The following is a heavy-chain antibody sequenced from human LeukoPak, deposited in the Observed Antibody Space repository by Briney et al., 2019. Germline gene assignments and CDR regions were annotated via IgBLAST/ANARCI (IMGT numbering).Heavy chain of an antibody. CDR1: GGTFSSYA. D-gene: IGHD2-2*01. V-gene: IGHV1-69*13. CDR3: ARDEGVVVPAASLAYYYYMDV. J-gene: IGHJ6*03. Sequence: SVKVSCKASGGTFSSYAISWVRQAPGQGLEWMGGIIPIFGTANYAQKFQGRVTITADESTSTAYMELSSLRSEDTAVHYCARDEGVVVPAASLAYYYYMDVWGKGTTVTVSS. CDR2: IIPIFGTA.